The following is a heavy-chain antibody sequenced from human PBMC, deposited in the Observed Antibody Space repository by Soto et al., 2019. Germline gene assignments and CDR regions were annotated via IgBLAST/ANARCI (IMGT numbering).Heavy chain of an antibody. D-gene: IGHD2-2*02. CDR1: GGSISSYY. CDR3: ARGYCSSTICYIWDNWFDP. Sequence: QVPLQESGPGLVKPSETLSLTCTVSGGSISSYYWSWIRQPPGKGLEWIGYIYYSGRTNYNPSLKSRVTISVDTSKNQFSLKLSSVTAADTAVYYCARGYCSSTICYIWDNWFDPWGQGTLVTVSS. CDR2: IYYSGRT. J-gene: IGHJ5*02. V-gene: IGHV4-59*01.